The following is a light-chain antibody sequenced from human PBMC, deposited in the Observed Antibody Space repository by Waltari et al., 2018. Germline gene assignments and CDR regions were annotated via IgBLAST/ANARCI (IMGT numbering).Light chain of an antibody. CDR3: SSFADTNPFV. J-gene: IGLJ1*01. Sequence: QSALTQPPSASGSPGQSVTISCTGTSSDVGRYNYVSWYQQHPGKAPKLIIYEVTKRPSGCPDRFSGSKSGNTASLTVSGLQAEDEADYYCSSFADTNPFVFGTGTKVTVL. CDR1: SSDVGRYNY. V-gene: IGLV2-8*01. CDR2: EVT.